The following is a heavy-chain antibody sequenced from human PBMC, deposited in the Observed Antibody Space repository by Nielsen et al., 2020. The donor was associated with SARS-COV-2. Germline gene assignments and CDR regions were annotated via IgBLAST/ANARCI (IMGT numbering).Heavy chain of an antibody. D-gene: IGHD3-16*02. J-gene: IGHJ4*02. CDR3: ATGRVAYYDYVWGSYPTPYYFDY. Sequence: PPGKGLEWIGSIFYSGSTYYNPSLKSRVTISVDTSKNQFSLKLSSVTAADTAVYYCATGRVAYYDYVWGSYPTPYYFDYWGQGTLVTVSS. V-gene: IGHV4-39*07. CDR2: IFYSGST.